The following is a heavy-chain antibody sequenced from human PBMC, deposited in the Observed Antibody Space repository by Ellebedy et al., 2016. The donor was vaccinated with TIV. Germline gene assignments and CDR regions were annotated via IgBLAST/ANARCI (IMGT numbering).Heavy chain of an antibody. J-gene: IGHJ4*02. Sequence: GESLKISCKGSGYSFTTYWITWVRQMPGKGLEWRGKIDPRDSYTNYSPSFQGHVTISTDRSISTAYLQWSSLKASDTAMYFCATSSYNSGSYPRYDYWGQGTLVTVSS. V-gene: IGHV5-10-1*01. CDR2: IDPRDSYT. CDR3: ATSSYNSGSYPRYDY. CDR1: GYSFTTYW. D-gene: IGHD3-10*01.